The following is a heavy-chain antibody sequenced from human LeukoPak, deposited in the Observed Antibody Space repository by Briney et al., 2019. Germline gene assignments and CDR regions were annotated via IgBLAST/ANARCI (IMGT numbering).Heavy chain of an antibody. V-gene: IGHV4-4*07. J-gene: IGHJ3*02. CDR1: GGSISGYY. CDR2: MFTYGST. CDR3: ASDYTTQHAFDI. Sequence: PSETLSLICTVSGGSISGYYWTWIRQPAGKGLEWIGRMFTYGSTNYNPSLKSRVTMSIDTSKNQFSLKLSSVTAADTAVYYCASDYTTQHAFDIWGQGTMVTVSS. D-gene: IGHD3-16*01.